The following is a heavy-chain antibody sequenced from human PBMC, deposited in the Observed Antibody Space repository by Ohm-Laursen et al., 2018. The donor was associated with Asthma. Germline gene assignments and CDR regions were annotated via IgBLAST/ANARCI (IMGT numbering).Heavy chain of an antibody. CDR3: AKVGKITMIVVAREDPYYFDY. CDR1: GFTFSDYA. D-gene: IGHD3-22*01. CDR2: VSANSGKT. Sequence: GSLRLSCSASGFTFSDYALTWVRQAPGKGLEWVAGVSANSGKTRYADSVKGRFTISRDNSKNTLYLQMNSLRAEDTAVYYCAKVGKITMIVVAREDPYYFDYWGQGTLVTVSS. V-gene: IGHV3-23*01. J-gene: IGHJ4*02.